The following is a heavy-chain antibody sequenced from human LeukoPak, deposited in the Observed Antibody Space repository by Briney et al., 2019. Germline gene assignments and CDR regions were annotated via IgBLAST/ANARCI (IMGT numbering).Heavy chain of an antibody. CDR1: GFTFSSYA. Sequence: PGGSLRLSCAASGFTFSSYAMSWVRQAPGKGLEWVSAITGRGASTYYADSVKGRFAISRDNAKNSRYLQMNSLTVEDTAVYYCVRDDYGAHDYWGQGTLVTVSS. V-gene: IGHV3-23*01. D-gene: IGHD4-17*01. CDR2: ITGRGAST. CDR3: VRDDYGAHDY. J-gene: IGHJ4*02.